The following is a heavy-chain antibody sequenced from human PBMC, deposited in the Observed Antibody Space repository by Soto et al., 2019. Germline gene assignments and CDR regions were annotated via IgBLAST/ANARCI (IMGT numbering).Heavy chain of an antibody. CDR2: IYSSGGR. Sequence: PSETLSLTCTLSGCSVRRGSYYWSWLRQHPGKGLEWIGYIYSSGGRNYSPSLKSRVTISVDTSKNQFTLKLRSVTAAGTAVYYCVREANYYDSSGYWEDYWGQGTLVTVSS. CDR1: GCSVRRGSYY. V-gene: IGHV4-61*01. CDR3: VREANYYDSSGYWEDY. J-gene: IGHJ4*02. D-gene: IGHD3-22*01.